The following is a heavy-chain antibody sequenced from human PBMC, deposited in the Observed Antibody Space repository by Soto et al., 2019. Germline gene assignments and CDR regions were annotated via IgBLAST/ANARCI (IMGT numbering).Heavy chain of an antibody. V-gene: IGHV3-30-3*01. CDR1: GFTFSSYA. D-gene: IGHD3-22*01. CDR3: ARAPAPNYYDSSGYFGY. CDR2: ISYDGSNK. J-gene: IGHJ4*02. Sequence: PGGSLRLSCAASGFTFSSYAMHWVRQAPGKGLEWVAVISYDGSNKYYADSVKGRFTISRDNSKNTLYLQMNSLRAEDTAVYYCARAPAPNYYDSSGYFGYWGQGTLVA.